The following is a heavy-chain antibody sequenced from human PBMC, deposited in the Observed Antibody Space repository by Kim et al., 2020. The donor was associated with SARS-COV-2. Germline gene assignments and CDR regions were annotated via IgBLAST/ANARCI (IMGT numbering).Heavy chain of an antibody. CDR1: GFNFSEFD. Sequence: GGSLRLSCAASGFNFSEFDVNWVRQVRGKGLEWVSSISSSSTYIDYAESFTGRFTISRDNDKKSLYLQMNSLRVEDAAVYYCVRNQGGDSNYGMDVWGQG. CDR2: ISSSSTYI. V-gene: IGHV3-21*01. D-gene: IGHD2-21*02. J-gene: IGHJ6*02. CDR3: VRNQGGDSNYGMDV.